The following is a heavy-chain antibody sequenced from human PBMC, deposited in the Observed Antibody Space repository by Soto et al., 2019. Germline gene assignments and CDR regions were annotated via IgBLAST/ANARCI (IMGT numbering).Heavy chain of an antibody. CDR2: IYYSGST. D-gene: IGHD2-15*01. Sequence: QLQLQESGPGLVKPSETLSLTCTVSGGSISSSSYYWGWIRQPPGKGLEWIGSIYYSGSTYYNPSLKSRITISVDTSKNQFSLKLSSVTAADTAVYYCARGGEDCSGGSCNFDYWGQGTLVTVFS. V-gene: IGHV4-39*01. J-gene: IGHJ4*02. CDR3: ARGGEDCSGGSCNFDY. CDR1: GGSISSSSYY.